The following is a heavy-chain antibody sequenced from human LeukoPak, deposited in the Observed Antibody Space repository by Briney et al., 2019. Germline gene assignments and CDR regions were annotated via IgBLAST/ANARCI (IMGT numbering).Heavy chain of an antibody. V-gene: IGHV1-24*01. CDR1: GYTLTELA. CDR3: ATEGGIAVAGLDY. D-gene: IGHD6-19*01. J-gene: IGHJ4*02. Sequence: ASVKVSCKVSGYTLTELAIHWVRQAPGKGHEWRGGFDPEDGETIYAQKFQGRVTMTEDTSTDTAYMELSSLRSEDTAVYYCATEGGIAVAGLDYWGQGTLVTVSS. CDR2: FDPEDGET.